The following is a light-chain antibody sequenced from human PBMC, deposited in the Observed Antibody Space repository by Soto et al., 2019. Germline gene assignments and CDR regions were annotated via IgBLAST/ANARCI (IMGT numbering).Light chain of an antibody. CDR3: AAWDDDLNGYVV. CDR1: SANIGSNT. J-gene: IGLJ2*01. V-gene: IGLV1-44*01. CDR2: STN. Sequence: QSVLTHPPSASGTPGQRITISCSGSSANIGSNTVNWYQQLPGTAPKLLIYSTNQRPSGVPDRFSGSKSGTSASLAISGLQSDDEADYYCAAWDDDLNGYVVFGGGTKLTVL.